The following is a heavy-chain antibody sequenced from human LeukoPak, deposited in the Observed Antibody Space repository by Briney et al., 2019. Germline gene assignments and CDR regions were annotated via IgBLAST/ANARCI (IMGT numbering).Heavy chain of an antibody. CDR2: IYYSGST. CDR1: GGSISSGGYY. CDR3: ARDSPESYYYGSGSLTRRYYFDY. V-gene: IGHV4-31*03. Sequence: SQTLSLTCTVSGGSISSGGYYWSWIRQHPGKGLEWIGYIYYSGSTYYNPSLKSRVTISVDTSKNQFSLKLSSVTAADTAVYYCARDSPESYYYGSGSLTRRYYFDYWGQGTLVTVSS. J-gene: IGHJ4*02. D-gene: IGHD3-10*01.